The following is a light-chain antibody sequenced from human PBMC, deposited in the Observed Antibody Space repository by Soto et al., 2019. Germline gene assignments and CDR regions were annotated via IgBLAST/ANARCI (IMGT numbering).Light chain of an antibody. CDR2: WAS. V-gene: IGKV4-1*01. CDR1: QTILYNSNNRNY. J-gene: IGKJ4*01. Sequence: DIVMTQSPDSLTVSLGERATINCRSNQTILYNSNNRNYLAWYQQKPGQPPKLLIHWASTRDSGVPDRFSGSGSGTDFTLTISSLQAEDVAVYSCQQYFRTPITFGGGTRVEI. CDR3: QQYFRTPIT.